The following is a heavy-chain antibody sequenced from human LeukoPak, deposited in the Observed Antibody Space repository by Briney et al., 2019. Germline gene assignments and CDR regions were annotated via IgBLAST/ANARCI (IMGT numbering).Heavy chain of an antibody. CDR1: GGSISSSSYY. Sequence: PSETLSLTCTVSGGSISSSSYYWGWIRQPPGKGLEWIGSIYYSGSTYYNPSLKSRVTISVDTSKNQFSLKLSSVTAADTAVYYCARLVSRLRVIDYWGQGTLVTVSS. D-gene: IGHD3-16*01. V-gene: IGHV4-39*07. CDR2: IYYSGST. CDR3: ARLVSRLRVIDY. J-gene: IGHJ4*02.